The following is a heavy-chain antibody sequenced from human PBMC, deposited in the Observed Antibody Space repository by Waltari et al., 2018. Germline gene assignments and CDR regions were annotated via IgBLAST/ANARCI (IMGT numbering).Heavy chain of an antibody. Sequence: EVQLVESGGGLIQPGGSLRLSCAAFGFTVSKNYMTWVRQAPGKGLEWLSVIYRGGSTYYADSVKGRFTISRDNSKNTLYLQMNSLRAEDTAVYYCARDPSGSYPGDYWGQGTLVTVSS. J-gene: IGHJ4*02. D-gene: IGHD1-26*01. CDR2: IYRGGST. CDR3: ARDPSGSYPGDY. CDR1: GFTVSKNY. V-gene: IGHV3-53*01.